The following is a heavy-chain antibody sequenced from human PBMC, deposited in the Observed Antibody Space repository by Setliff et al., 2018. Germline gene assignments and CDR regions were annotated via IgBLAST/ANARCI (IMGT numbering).Heavy chain of an antibody. Sequence: PSETLSLTCTVSGDSISGGDYYWTWIRQPAGKRLEWIGSVYNSGTTYNAFFASRVTMSIDTSKNQFSLNLNSVTAADTALYYCAKESLAINTRWFDPWGQGILVTVSS. CDR3: AKESLAINTRWFDP. D-gene: IGHD3-3*02. CDR1: GDSISGGDYY. CDR2: VYNSGTT. J-gene: IGHJ5*02. V-gene: IGHV4-61*02.